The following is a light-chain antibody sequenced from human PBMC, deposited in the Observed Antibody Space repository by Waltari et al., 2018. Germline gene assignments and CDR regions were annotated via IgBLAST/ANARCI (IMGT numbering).Light chain of an antibody. V-gene: IGLV2-23*01. CDR2: EGT. Sequence: QSALTQPASVSGSPGQSVTISCTETSADVGNYNLVSWYQQHPGKVPQLMIYEGTKRPSGVSNRFSGSKSGNTASRTISWLQAEDEADYYCCSFASTSTLNWVFGGGTKLTVL. CDR1: SADVGNYNL. J-gene: IGLJ3*02. CDR3: CSFASTSTLNWV.